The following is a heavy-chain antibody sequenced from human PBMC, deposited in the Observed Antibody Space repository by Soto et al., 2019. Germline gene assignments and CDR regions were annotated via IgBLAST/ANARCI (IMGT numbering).Heavy chain of an antibody. CDR2: INHSGST. CDR1: GGSFSGYY. J-gene: IGHJ4*02. CDR3: ARGHKMSRNSYYDYVWGSYRRYYFDY. V-gene: IGHV4-34*01. D-gene: IGHD3-16*02. Sequence: PSETLSLTCAVYGGSFSGYYWIWIRQPPGKGLEWIGEINHSGSTNYNPSLKSRVTISVDTSKNQFSLKLSSVTAADTAVYYCARGHKMSRNSYYDYVWGSYRRYYFDYWGQGTLVTVSS.